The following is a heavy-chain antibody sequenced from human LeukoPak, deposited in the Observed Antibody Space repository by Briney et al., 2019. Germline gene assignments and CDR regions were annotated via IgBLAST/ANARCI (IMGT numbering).Heavy chain of an antibody. Sequence: GGSLRLSCVASGFTFSSYWMHWVRQDPRKGLVWVSRINGDGRNINYADSVRGRFTISRDNAKNSLYLQMTSLRADDTAVYYCARGHYGLDVWGQGTTVTVSS. CDR3: ARGHYGLDV. V-gene: IGHV3-74*01. CDR2: INGDGRNI. J-gene: IGHJ6*02. CDR1: GFTFSSYW.